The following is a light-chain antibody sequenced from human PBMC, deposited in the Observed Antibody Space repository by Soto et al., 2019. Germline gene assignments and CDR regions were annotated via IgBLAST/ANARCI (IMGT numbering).Light chain of an antibody. V-gene: IGKV1-27*01. CDR3: QKYNSVPET. CDR2: DAS. CDR1: QGVNNY. J-gene: IGKJ1*01. Sequence: IQMTQSPSSLSASVGDRVIITCRASQGVNNYLAWHQQKPGKVPRLLIYDASTLQSGVPSRFSGSGSGTDFTLTISSLQPEDVATYYCQKYNSVPETFGQGTKVEIK.